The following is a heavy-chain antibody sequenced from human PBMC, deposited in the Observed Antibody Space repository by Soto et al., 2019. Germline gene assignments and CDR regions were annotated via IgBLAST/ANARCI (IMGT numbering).Heavy chain of an antibody. CDR2: IHHSGIS. CDR3: ARACLNCICYSQGLEL. V-gene: IGHV4-4*02. CDR1: GGSISSSNW. J-gene: IGHJ4*02. D-gene: IGHD1-26*01. Sequence: QVQLQETGPGLLKPSGTLSLTCGVSGGSISSSNWWSWVRQPPGKGLAWIGVIHHSGISKYNPSLQSRLSMSLDKSKNRSSLQLTSVTAADTAVYYCARACLNCICYSQGLELWGQGTLVLVSS.